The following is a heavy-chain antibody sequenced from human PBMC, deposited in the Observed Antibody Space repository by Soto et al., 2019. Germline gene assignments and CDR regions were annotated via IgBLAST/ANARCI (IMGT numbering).Heavy chain of an antibody. CDR3: AKDDVFPGYGGSLDY. D-gene: IGHD2-15*01. J-gene: IGHJ4*02. CDR1: GFTFSSYA. Sequence: PGGSLRLSCAASGFTFSSYAMSWVRQAPGKGLEWVSAISGSGGSTYYADSVKGRFTISRDNSKNTLYLQMNSLRAEDTAVYYCAKDDVFPGYGGSLDYWGQGTLVTVSS. CDR2: ISGSGGST. V-gene: IGHV3-23*01.